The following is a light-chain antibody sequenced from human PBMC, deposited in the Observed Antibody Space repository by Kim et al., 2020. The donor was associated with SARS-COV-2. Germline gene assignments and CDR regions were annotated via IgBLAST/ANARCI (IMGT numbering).Light chain of an antibody. Sequence: QPVLTQSPSASASLGASVKLTCTLSSGHRNYAIAWHQQQPEKGPRYLMKLNSDGSHSKGDGIPVRFSGSSSGAERYLTISSLQSEDEADYYCQTWGTGIRVFGGGTKLTVL. J-gene: IGLJ3*02. V-gene: IGLV4-69*01. CDR1: SGHRNYA. CDR2: LNSDGSH. CDR3: QTWGTGIRV.